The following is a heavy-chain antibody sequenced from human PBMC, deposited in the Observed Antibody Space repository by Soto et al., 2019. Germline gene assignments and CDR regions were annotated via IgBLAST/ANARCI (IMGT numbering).Heavy chain of an antibody. CDR3: ARGRKTAAGPRFDY. CDR1: GGSFSGYY. D-gene: IGHD6-13*01. Sequence: PSETLSLTCAVYGGSFSGYYWSWIRQPPGKGLEWIGEINHSGSTNYNPSLKSRVTISVDTSKNQFSLKLSSVTAADTAVYYCARGRKTAAGPRFDYWGQGTLVTVSS. V-gene: IGHV4-34*01. CDR2: INHSGST. J-gene: IGHJ4*02.